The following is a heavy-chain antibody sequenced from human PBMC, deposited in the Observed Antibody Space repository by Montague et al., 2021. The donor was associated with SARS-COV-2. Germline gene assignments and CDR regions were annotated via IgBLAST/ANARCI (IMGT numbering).Heavy chain of an antibody. CDR2: INHGGST. CDR3: ARHGRRWLQIRPNYFDY. Sequence: SETLSLTCAVHGSSFSGYYWNWIRQSPGKGLEWIGEINHGGSTKFSPSLKGRLTISTDTSKNQFSLKLSSVTAADTAVYYCARHGRRWLQIRPNYFDYWGQGTLVTVSS. CDR1: GSSFSGYY. D-gene: IGHD5-24*01. V-gene: IGHV4-34*01. J-gene: IGHJ4*02.